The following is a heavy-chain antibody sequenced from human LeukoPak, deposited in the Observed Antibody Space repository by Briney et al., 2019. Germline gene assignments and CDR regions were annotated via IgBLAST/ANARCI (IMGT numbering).Heavy chain of an antibody. J-gene: IGHJ6*02. D-gene: IGHD3-3*01. CDR1: GGTFSSYA. CDR2: IIPILGTA. CDR3: ARGTRRFLEWLPSYYYYYGMDV. Sequence: GASVKVSCKASGGTFSSYAISWVRQAPGQGLEWMGGIIPILGTANYAQKFQGRVTITADESTSTAYMELSSLRSEDTAVYYCARGTRRFLEWLPSYYYYYGMDVWGQGTTVTVSS. V-gene: IGHV1-69*13.